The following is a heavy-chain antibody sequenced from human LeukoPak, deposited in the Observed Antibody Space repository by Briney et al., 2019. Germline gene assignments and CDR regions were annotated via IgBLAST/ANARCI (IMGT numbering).Heavy chain of an antibody. CDR1: GDSISSNYW. CDR3: ARHGSGSYQAY. V-gene: IGHV4-4*02. J-gene: IGHJ4*02. D-gene: IGHD3-10*01. Sequence: PSGTLSLTCAVSGDSISSNYWWNWVRQPPGRGLEWIGEILHSGNSNYNPSLMSRVTISLDKFKNQLSLTLTSVTAADTAVYYCARHGSGSYQAYWGQGILVTVSS. CDR2: ILHSGNS.